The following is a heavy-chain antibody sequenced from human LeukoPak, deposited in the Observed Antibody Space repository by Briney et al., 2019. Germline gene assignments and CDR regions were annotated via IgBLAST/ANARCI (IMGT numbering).Heavy chain of an antibody. CDR1: GGTFSSYA. CDR2: INPNSGGT. J-gene: IGHJ5*02. CDR3: ARGDCSGGSCYREGHLNLSDP. V-gene: IGHV1-2*02. Sequence: ASVKVSCKASGGTFSSYAISWVRQAPGQGLEWMGWINPNSGGTNYAQKFQGRVTMTRDTSISTAYMELSRLRSDDTAVYYCARGDCSGGSCYREGHLNLSDPWGEGSLVTVSS. D-gene: IGHD2-15*01.